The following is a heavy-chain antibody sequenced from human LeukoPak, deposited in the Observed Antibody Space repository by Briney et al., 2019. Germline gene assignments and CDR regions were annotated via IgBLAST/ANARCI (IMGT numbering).Heavy chain of an antibody. Sequence: SVKVSCKASGGSFSNYAISWVRQAPGQGLEWMGGIIPIFGTTHHSQKFQGRVTITADESTSTAYKELSSLRSEDTAVYYCASRDFGEHPAVCFQHWGRGTLVTISS. CDR2: IIPIFGTT. J-gene: IGHJ1*01. CDR1: GGSFSNYA. D-gene: IGHD4-17*01. CDR3: ASRDFGEHPAVCFQH. V-gene: IGHV1-69*13.